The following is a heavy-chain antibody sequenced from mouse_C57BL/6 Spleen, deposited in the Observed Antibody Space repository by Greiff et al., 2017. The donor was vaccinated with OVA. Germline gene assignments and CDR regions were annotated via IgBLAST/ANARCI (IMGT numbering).Heavy chain of an antibody. CDR2: IYPGDGDT. CDR1: GYAFSSSW. D-gene: IGHD2-4*01. J-gene: IGHJ4*01. CDR3: ARSDYANAMDY. Sequence: VKLQQSGPELVKPGASVKISCKASGYAFSSSWMNWVKQRPGKGLEWIGRIYPGDGDTNYNGKFKGKATLTADKSSSTAYMQLSSLTSEDSAVYFCARSDYANAMDYWGQGTSVTVSS. V-gene: IGHV1-82*01.